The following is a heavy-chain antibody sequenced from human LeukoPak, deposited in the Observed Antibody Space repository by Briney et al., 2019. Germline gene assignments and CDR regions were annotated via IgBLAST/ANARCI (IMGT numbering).Heavy chain of an antibody. CDR3: AKLPSIAAAGARDY. J-gene: IGHJ4*02. CDR1: GFTFSSYA. V-gene: IGHV3-23*01. Sequence: GGSLRLSCAASGFTFSSYAMSGVRQAPGKGLEWVSAISGSGGSTYYADSVKGRFTISRDNSKNTLYLQMNSLRAEDTAVYYCAKLPSIAAAGARDYWGQGTLVTVSS. D-gene: IGHD6-13*01. CDR2: ISGSGGST.